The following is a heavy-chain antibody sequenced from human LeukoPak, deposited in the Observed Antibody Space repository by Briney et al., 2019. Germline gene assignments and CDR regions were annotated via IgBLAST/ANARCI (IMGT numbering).Heavy chain of an antibody. CDR2: IIPILGIA. V-gene: IGHV1-69*04. CDR3: ARDRTNADYYYYGMDV. D-gene: IGHD2-8*01. J-gene: IGHJ6*02. Sequence: GASVKVSCKASGGTFSSYAISWVRQAPGQGLEWRGRIIPILGIANYAQKFQGRVTITADKSTSTAYMELSSLRSEDTAVYYCARDRTNADYYYYGMDVWGQGTTVTVSS. CDR1: GGTFSSYA.